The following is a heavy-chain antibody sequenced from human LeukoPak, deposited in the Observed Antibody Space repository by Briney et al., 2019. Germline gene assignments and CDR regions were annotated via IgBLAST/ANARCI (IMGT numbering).Heavy chain of an antibody. V-gene: IGHV3-7*03. CDR1: GFTFSSYW. CDR2: IKQEGSEK. CDR3: ARHPSGRGYCSSTSCYGGRLWVRYFQH. D-gene: IGHD2-2*01. J-gene: IGHJ1*01. Sequence: GGSLRLSCAASGFTFSSYWMSWVRQAPGKGLEWVANIKQEGSEKYYVDSVKGRFTISRDNAKNSLYLQMNSLRAEDTAVYYCARHPSGRGYCSSTSCYGGRLWVRYFQHWGQGTLVTVSS.